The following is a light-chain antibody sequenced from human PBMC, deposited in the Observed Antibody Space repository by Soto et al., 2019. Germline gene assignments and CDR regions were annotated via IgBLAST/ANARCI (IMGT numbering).Light chain of an antibody. V-gene: IGKV3-20*01. Sequence: EIVMTQSPATLSVSPGERATLSCRSSQSVADNLAWYQQKPGQAPRLLIYGASSRATGIPDRFSGSGSGTDFTLTVSRLEPEDFAVFYCQQYGSSPPTFGQGTKVDIK. CDR1: QSVADN. CDR3: QQYGSSPPT. CDR2: GAS. J-gene: IGKJ2*01.